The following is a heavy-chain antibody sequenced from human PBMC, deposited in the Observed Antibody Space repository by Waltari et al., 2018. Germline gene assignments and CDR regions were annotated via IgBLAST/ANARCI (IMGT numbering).Heavy chain of an antibody. D-gene: IGHD2-21*01. V-gene: IGHV1-69*13. J-gene: IGHJ5*02. CDR3: ARSIVVVNNWFDP. CDR1: GGTFSSYA. CDR2: IIPIFGTA. Sequence: QVQLVQSGAEVKKPGSSVKVSCKASGGTFSSYAISWVRQAPGQGLEWMGGIIPIFGTANDAQKFHGRVTITADESTSTAYMELGSLGSEDTAVYYWARSIVVVNNWFDPWGQGTLVTVSS.